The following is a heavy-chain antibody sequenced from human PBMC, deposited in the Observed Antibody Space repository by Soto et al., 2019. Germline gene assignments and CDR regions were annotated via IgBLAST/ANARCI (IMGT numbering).Heavy chain of an antibody. Sequence: QVQLVQSGAEVKKPGSSVKVSCKASGGTFSSYAISWVRQAPGQGLEWMGGIIPIFGTANYEQKFQGRVTITADESTSTAYMELRSLRYEDTAVYYCAAPYGSGSYYNGFGYWRQGTLVNVSS. D-gene: IGHD3-10*01. CDR2: IIPIFGTA. CDR3: AAPYGSGSYYNGFGY. V-gene: IGHV1-69*12. J-gene: IGHJ4*02. CDR1: GGTFSSYA.